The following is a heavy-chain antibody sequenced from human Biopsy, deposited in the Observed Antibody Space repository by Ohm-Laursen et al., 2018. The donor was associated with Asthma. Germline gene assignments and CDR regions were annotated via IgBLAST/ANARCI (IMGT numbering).Heavy chain of an antibody. CDR3: ARTTYGHDGFDP. J-gene: IGHJ5*02. CDR1: GGSINNFY. V-gene: IGHV4-59*06. CDR2: VYYSGST. Sequence: GTLSLTCTVSGGSINNFYWSWIRQPPGKGLESIGHVYYSGSTYYNPSLKSRVSISLDTSKNQFSLSLTSVTAADTAVYYCARTTYGHDGFDPWGQGTLVTVSS. D-gene: IGHD1-7*01.